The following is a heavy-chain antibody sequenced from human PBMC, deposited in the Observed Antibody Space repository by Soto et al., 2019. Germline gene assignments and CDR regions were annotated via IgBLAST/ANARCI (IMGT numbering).Heavy chain of an antibody. D-gene: IGHD3-22*01. CDR1: GFTFSSYG. CDR2: IWYDGSNK. CDR3: ARDTLYYYDSRLDY. V-gene: IGHV3-33*01. Sequence: PGGSLRLSCAASGFTFSSYGMHWVRQAPGKGLEWVAVIWYDGSNKYYADSVKGRFTISRDNSKNTLYLQMNSLRAEDTAVYYCARDTLYYYDSRLDYWGQGTLVTVSS. J-gene: IGHJ4*02.